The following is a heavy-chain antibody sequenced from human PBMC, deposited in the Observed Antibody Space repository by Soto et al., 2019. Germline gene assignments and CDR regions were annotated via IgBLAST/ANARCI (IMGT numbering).Heavy chain of an antibody. D-gene: IGHD1-1*01. CDR1: GFTFSSYW. V-gene: IGHV3-74*01. Sequence: GGSLRLSCVASGFTFSSYWMHWVRRTPGQGLVWISHTDIDGSFTTYADSVKGRFTISRDNAKNTLFLQMNSLRAEDTAVYYCVRHDFGLGIDYWGLGTLVTVSS. J-gene: IGHJ4*02. CDR2: TDIDGSFT. CDR3: VRHDFGLGIDY.